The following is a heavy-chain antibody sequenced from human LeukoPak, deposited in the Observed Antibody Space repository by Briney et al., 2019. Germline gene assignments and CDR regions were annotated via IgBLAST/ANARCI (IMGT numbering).Heavy chain of an antibody. CDR3: AKKQFLMVRGPFDY. V-gene: IGHV3-30*04. J-gene: IGHJ4*02. CDR2: ISYDGSNK. CDR1: GFTFSSYA. Sequence: GGSLRLSCAASGFTFSSYAMHWVRQAPGKGLEWVAVISYDGSNKYYADSVKGRFTISRDNSKNTLYLQMNSLRAEDTAVYYCAKKQFLMVRGPFDYWGQGTLVTVSS. D-gene: IGHD3-10*01.